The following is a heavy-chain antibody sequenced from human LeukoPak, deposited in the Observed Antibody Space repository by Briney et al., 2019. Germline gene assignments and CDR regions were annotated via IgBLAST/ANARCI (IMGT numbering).Heavy chain of an antibody. D-gene: IGHD4-17*01. Sequence: TGGSLRLSCAASGFTLRNYAMHWVRQAPGKGLEWVAIISYDGNNKYYADSVKGRFTISRDNSKNTLHLQMNSLRPEDTAVYYCAKETTATVTFDYWGQGTLVTVSS. CDR3: AKETTATVTFDY. V-gene: IGHV3-30*04. J-gene: IGHJ4*02. CDR1: GFTLRNYA. CDR2: ISYDGNNK.